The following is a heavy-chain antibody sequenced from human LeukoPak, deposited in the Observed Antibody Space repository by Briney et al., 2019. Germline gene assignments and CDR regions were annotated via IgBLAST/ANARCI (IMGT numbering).Heavy chain of an antibody. CDR3: ARDPVL. V-gene: IGHV1-18*04. J-gene: IGHJ4*02. CDR1: GYTFTGYY. CDR2: ISAYNGNA. D-gene: IGHD1-1*01. Sequence: ASVKVSCKASGYTFTGYYMHWVRQAPGQGLEWMGWISAYNGNANYAQKLQGRVTMTTDTSTSTAYMELRSLRSDDTAVYYCARDPVLWGQGTLVTVSS.